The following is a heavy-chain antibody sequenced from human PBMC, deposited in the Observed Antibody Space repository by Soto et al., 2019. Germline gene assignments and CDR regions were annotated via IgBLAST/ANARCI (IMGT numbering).Heavy chain of an antibody. CDR1: GFTLSSYA. CDR3: PKLPSLITMIVVAPGY. D-gene: IGHD3-22*01. V-gene: IGHV3-23*01. Sequence: GGVLRLYCSASGFTLSSYAMSWVRQAPGKGLEWVSAISGGGGSTYYAHSLKGRFTISRNNTKNTLYLQMNSLRAENTAVYYCPKLPSLITMIVVAPGYWAQGTLVTVS. J-gene: IGHJ4*02. CDR2: ISGGGGST.